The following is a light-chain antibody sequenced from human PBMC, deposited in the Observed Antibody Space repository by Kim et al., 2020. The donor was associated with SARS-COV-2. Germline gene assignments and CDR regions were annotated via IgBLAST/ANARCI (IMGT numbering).Light chain of an antibody. J-gene: IGKJ1*01. CDR1: QSMGRW. CDR3: QQYNSYSGT. CDR2: MAS. Sequence: ASGGDRVTVTCRASQSMGRWLAWYQQKPGQAPKLLIYMASTLHSGVPSRFSGSGSGTEFTLTISGLQPDDTATYYCQQYNSYSGTFGQGTKVDIK. V-gene: IGKV1-5*03.